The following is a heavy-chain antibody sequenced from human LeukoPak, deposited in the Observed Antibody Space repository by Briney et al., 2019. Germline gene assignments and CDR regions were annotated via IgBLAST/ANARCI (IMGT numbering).Heavy chain of an antibody. Sequence: GGSLRLSCAASQFSFSSYSFNWVRQAPGQGLEWVASINKGATHTYYADSMRGRFTVSRDDAKNSLFLQMHSLSAEDTAVYYCVRLRRSGDTSGYYYYYDYWGRGTLVTVSS. V-gene: IGHV3-21*06. CDR1: QFSFSSYS. CDR2: INKGATHT. CDR3: VRLRRSGDTSGYYYYYDY. J-gene: IGHJ4*02. D-gene: IGHD3-22*01.